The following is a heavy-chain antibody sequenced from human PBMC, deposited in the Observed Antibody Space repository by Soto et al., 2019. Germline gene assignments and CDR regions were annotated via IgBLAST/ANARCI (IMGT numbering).Heavy chain of an antibody. Sequence: ASVKVSCKASGGTFSSYAISWVRQAPGQGLEWMGGIIPIFGTANYAQKFQGRVTITADESTSTAYMELSSLRSEDTAVYYCARDWDYGGYDAFDIWGQGTMVTVSS. D-gene: IGHD4-17*01. CDR2: IIPIFGTA. V-gene: IGHV1-69*13. CDR3: ARDWDYGGYDAFDI. CDR1: GGTFSSYA. J-gene: IGHJ3*02.